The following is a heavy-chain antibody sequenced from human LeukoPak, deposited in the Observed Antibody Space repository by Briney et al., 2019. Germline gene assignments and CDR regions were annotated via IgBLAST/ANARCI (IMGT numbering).Heavy chain of an antibody. CDR1: GFTFSTYP. Sequence: PGGSLRLSCAASGFTFSTYPMHWVRQAPGKGLEWVAVIADDGKDKHYVESVKGRFTISRDNSKNTPYLQMNSLRVEDTAVYYCARDRHIAAAGYYFDYWGQGTLVTVSS. D-gene: IGHD6-25*01. CDR2: IADDGKDK. J-gene: IGHJ4*02. CDR3: ARDRHIAAAGYYFDY. V-gene: IGHV3-30*04.